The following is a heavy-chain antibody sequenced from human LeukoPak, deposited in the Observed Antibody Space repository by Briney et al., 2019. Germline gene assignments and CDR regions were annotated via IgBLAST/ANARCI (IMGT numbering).Heavy chain of an antibody. CDR3: AKDSRAPITMVRGVLDY. D-gene: IGHD3-10*01. CDR1: GFTFSSYG. J-gene: IGHJ4*02. V-gene: IGHV3-30*02. CDR2: IRYDGSNK. Sequence: GGSLRLSCAASGFTFSSYGMHWVRQAQGKGLEWVAFIRYDGSNKYYADSVKGRFTISRGNSKNTLYLQMNSLRAEDTAVYYCAKDSRAPITMVRGVLDYGGQGTLVTVSS.